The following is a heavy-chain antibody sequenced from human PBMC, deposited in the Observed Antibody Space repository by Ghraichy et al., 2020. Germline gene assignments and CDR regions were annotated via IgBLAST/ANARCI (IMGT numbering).Heavy chain of an antibody. CDR1: GGTFSSYA. J-gene: IGHJ5*02. V-gene: IGHV1-69*13. CDR3: ARAAEGYSNPDWFDP. CDR2: IIPIFGTA. Sequence: SVKVSCKASGGTFSSYAISWVRQAPGQGLEWMGGIIPIFGTANYAQKFQGRVTITADESTSTAYMELSSLRSEDTAVYYCARAAEGYSNPDWFDPWGQGTLVTVAS. D-gene: IGHD4-11*01.